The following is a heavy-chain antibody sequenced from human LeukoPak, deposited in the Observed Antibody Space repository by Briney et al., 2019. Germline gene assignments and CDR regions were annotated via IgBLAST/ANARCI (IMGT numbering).Heavy chain of an antibody. CDR3: ARETDVSEYFQH. CDR1: GGSFSGYY. Sequence: PSETLSLTCAVYGGSFSGYYWSWIRQPPGKGLEWIGEINHSGSTNYSPSLKSRVTISVDTSKNQFSLKLSSVTAADTAVYYCARETDVSEYFQHWGQGTLVTVSS. V-gene: IGHV4-34*01. J-gene: IGHJ1*01. CDR2: INHSGST. D-gene: IGHD3-16*01.